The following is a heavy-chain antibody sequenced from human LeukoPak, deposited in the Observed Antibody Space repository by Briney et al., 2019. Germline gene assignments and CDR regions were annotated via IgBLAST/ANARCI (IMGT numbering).Heavy chain of an antibody. J-gene: IGHJ3*02. Sequence: PGGSLRLSCAASGFTFSSYSMNWVRQAPGKGLEWVSSISTSSSYIYYADSVKGRFTISRDNAKNSMYLQMNSLRAEDTAVYYCAKGRRFLEWLGASDIWGQGTMVTVSS. CDR2: ISTSSSYI. D-gene: IGHD3-3*01. CDR1: GFTFSSYS. V-gene: IGHV3-21*04. CDR3: AKGRRFLEWLGASDI.